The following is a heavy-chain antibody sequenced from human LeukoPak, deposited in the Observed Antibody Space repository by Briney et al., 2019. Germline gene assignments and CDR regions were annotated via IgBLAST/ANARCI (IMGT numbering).Heavy chain of an antibody. V-gene: IGHV3-21*04. J-gene: IGHJ5*02. D-gene: IGHD2-15*01. Sequence: GGSLRLSCAASGFTFSSYSMNWVRQAPGKGLEWVSSISSSSSYIYYADSVKGRFTISRDNAKNSLYLQMNSLRAEDTAVYYCAKDRRCSGGSCYENWFDPWGQGTLVTVSS. CDR3: AKDRRCSGGSCYENWFDP. CDR2: ISSSSSYI. CDR1: GFTFSSYS.